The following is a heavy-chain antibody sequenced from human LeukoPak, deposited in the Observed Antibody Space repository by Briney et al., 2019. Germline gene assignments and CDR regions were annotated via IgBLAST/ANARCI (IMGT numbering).Heavy chain of an antibody. Sequence: SETLSLTCTVSGGSISSGGYYWSWIRQHPGKGLEWIGYIYYSWTTYYNPSLKRRVTISVDTSKNQFSLKLSSAPAADTAVYYCARAQIHYDILTGYSSGYFDYWGQGTLVTVSS. CDR2: IYYSWTT. J-gene: IGHJ4*02. CDR3: ARAQIHYDILTGYSSGYFDY. V-gene: IGHV4-31*03. D-gene: IGHD3-9*01. CDR1: GGSISSGGYY.